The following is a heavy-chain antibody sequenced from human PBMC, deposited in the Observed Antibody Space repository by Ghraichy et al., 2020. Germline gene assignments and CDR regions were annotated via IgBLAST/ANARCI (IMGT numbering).Heavy chain of an antibody. Sequence: GESLNISCEASGFTFSRFWMAWIRQAPGKGLEWVASIKHDGSEKHYVDAVKGRFTISRDNAKDSLSLQMNSLRAEDTAVYYCASTIAVVAADDYWGQGTLGTVSS. CDR2: IKHDGSEK. CDR3: ASTIAVVAADDY. V-gene: IGHV3-7*01. J-gene: IGHJ4*02. D-gene: IGHD2-15*01. CDR1: GFTFSRFW.